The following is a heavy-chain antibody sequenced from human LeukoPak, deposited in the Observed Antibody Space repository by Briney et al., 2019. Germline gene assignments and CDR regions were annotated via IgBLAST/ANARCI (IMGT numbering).Heavy chain of an antibody. CDR2: MNPNIGNT. CDR1: GYSFTSYD. J-gene: IGHJ4*02. V-gene: IGHV1-8*01. CDR3: ARRGTTPFGY. D-gene: IGHD1-1*01. Sequence: ASVKVSCKASGYSFTSYDFNWVRQAPGQGLGWIGWMNPNIGNTGYAQKFQGRVTMTRDISISTAYMELSSLRSEDTAVYYCARRGTTPFGYWGQGTLVTVSS.